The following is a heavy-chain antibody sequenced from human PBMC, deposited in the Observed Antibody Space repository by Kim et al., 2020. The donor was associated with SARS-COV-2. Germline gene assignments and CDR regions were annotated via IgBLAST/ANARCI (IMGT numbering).Heavy chain of an antibody. D-gene: IGHD6-6*01. CDR2: LSWNSGVI. J-gene: IGHJ3*02. CDR3: AEDLVSSSFRAFHI. Sequence: GGSLRLSCAASGFTFGDFAMHWVRQVPGKGLEWVSGLSWNSGVIGYADSVKGRFTISRHNAENSLYLQMNSLRAEDTAFYYCAEDLVSSSFRAFHIWGQGTMVTVSS. CDR1: GFTFGDFA. V-gene: IGHV3-9*01.